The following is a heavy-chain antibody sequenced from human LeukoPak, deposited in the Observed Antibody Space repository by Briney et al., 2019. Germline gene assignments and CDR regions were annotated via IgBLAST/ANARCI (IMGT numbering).Heavy chain of an antibody. CDR3: ARSYGGKPFHYGMDV. Sequence: GGSLRLSCAASGFTFTDFWMNWVRQAPGKGLEWVASIKQDGSEIYYVDSVKGRITISRDNAKNSLYLQMNSLRAEDTAVYYCARSYGGKPFHYGMDVWGQGTTVTVSS. CDR1: GFTFTDFW. J-gene: IGHJ6*02. V-gene: IGHV3-7*01. D-gene: IGHD4-23*01. CDR2: IKQDGSEI.